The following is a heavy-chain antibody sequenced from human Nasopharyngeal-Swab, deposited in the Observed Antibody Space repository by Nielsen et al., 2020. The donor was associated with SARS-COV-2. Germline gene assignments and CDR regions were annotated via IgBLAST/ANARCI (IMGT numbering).Heavy chain of an antibody. J-gene: IGHJ4*02. V-gene: IGHV3-21*01. D-gene: IGHD6-13*01. CDR2: ISSSSSYI. CDR3: ARGGWEGIAAADTLVY. CDR1: GFTFSSYS. Sequence: GGSLRLSCAASGFTFSSYSMNWVRQAPGKGLEWVSSISSSSSYIYYADSVKGRFTISRDNSKNSLYLQMNSLRAEDTAVYYCARGGWEGIAAADTLVYWGQGTLVTVSS.